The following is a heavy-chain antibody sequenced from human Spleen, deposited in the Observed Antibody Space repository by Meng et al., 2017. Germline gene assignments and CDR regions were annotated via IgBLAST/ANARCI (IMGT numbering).Heavy chain of an antibody. Sequence: CGLGMFSACAPLSLTCAVYGWPLSGYVWSWIRQPPGKGLEWIGEINHSGSTNYNPSLKSRVTISVDTSKNKFSLKLSSVTAADTAVYYCARVLQGRIVVVPAANWFDPWGQGTLVTVSS. CDR3: ARVLQGRIVVVPAANWFDP. D-gene: IGHD2-2*01. CDR2: INHSGST. J-gene: IGHJ5*02. CDR1: GWPLSGYV. V-gene: IGHV4-34*01.